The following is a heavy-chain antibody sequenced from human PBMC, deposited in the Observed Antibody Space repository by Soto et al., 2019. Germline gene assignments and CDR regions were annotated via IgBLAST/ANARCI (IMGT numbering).Heavy chain of an antibody. CDR3: ARVSGSYYYGMDV. Sequence: QVQLQESGPGLVKPSGTLSLTCAVSGGSISSSNWWSWVRQPPGKGLEWIGESYPSGSTNYNPSLTSRVTISVDKAKNQFSLKLSSVTAADTAVYYCARVSGSYYYGMDVWGQGTKVTVSS. CDR1: GGSISSSNW. D-gene: IGHD1-26*01. V-gene: IGHV4-4*02. J-gene: IGHJ6*02. CDR2: SYPSGST.